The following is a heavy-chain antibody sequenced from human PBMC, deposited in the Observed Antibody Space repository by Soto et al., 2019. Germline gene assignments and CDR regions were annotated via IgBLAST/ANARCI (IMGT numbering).Heavy chain of an antibody. V-gene: IGHV3-23*01. CDR1: GFTFSSYA. CDR2: ISGSGGST. CDR3: ASGYSGYDRFVY. Sequence: GGSLRLSCAASGFTFSSYAMSWVRQVPGKGLEWVSAISGSGGSTYYADSVKRRFTISRDNSKNTLYLQMNSLRSEDTAVYYCASGYSGYDRFVYWGQGTLVTVSS. J-gene: IGHJ4*02. D-gene: IGHD5-12*01.